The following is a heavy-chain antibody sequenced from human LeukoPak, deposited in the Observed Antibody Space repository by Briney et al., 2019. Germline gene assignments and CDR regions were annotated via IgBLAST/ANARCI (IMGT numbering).Heavy chain of an antibody. J-gene: IGHJ4*02. CDR2: IKSKTDGGTT. D-gene: IGHD3-10*01. CDR1: RYTHSNAW. Sequence: PGRSLRLSRAASRYTHSNAWMSWARHAPGKGLEWVGRIKSKTDGGTTEYAAPVKGRFTISSIDSKNTLYLQMNGLKTEDTAVYYCTTLQGTMVRGVSITHFDYWGQGTLVTVSS. CDR3: TTLQGTMVRGVSITHFDY. V-gene: IGHV3-15*01.